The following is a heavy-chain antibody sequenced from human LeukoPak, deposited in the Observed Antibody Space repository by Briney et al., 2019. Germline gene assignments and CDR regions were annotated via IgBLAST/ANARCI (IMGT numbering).Heavy chain of an antibody. J-gene: IGHJ4*02. D-gene: IGHD5-18*01. CDR3: ASSAGYSYGYFDY. Sequence: TGRSLRLSCAASGFTFSNYAMSWVRQAPGKGLEWVSYISSSSSTLYYADSVKGRFSISRDNAKNSLYLQMNSLRAEDTAVYYCASSAGYSYGYFDYWGQGTLVTVSS. CDR1: GFTFSNYA. CDR2: ISSSSSTL. V-gene: IGHV3-48*01.